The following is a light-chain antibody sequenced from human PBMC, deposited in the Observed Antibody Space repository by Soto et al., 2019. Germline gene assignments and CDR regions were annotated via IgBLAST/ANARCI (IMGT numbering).Light chain of an antibody. CDR1: QSVSSN. J-gene: IGKJ1*01. V-gene: IGKV3-15*01. Sequence: EIVMTQSPATLSVSPGERAPLSCRASQSVSSNLAWYQQKPGQSPRLLIYGTSTRATGVPARFSGSGSGTEFTLSISSLQSEDFAVYYCHQYNFWPSFGQGTKVDIK. CDR3: HQYNFWPS. CDR2: GTS.